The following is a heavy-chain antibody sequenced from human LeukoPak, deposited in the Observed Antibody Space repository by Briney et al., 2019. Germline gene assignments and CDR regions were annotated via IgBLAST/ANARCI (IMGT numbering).Heavy chain of an antibody. CDR2: IYYSGST. D-gene: IGHD6-13*01. CDR3: ARESRIAAAGGNNAFDI. CDR1: GGSISSGGYY. J-gene: IGHJ3*02. Sequence: KASETLSLTCTVSGGSISSGGYYWSWIRQHPGKGLEWIGYIYYSGSTYYNPSLKSRVTISVDTSKNQFSLKLSSVTAADTAVYYCARESRIAAAGGNNAFDIWGQGTMVTVSS. V-gene: IGHV4-31*03.